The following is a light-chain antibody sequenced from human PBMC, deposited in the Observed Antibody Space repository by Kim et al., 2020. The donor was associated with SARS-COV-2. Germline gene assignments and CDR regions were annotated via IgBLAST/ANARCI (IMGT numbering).Light chain of an antibody. J-gene: IGKJ3*01. CDR3: MQGTHWPFT. CDR2: NVS. CDR1: QSLVYSDGNIY. Sequence: PASSSCRFSQSLVYSDGNIYLNWFHLRPGQSPRRLIYNVSNRDSGVPDRFSGSGSVTDFTLQISRVEAEDVGVYYCMQGTHWPFTFGSGTKVDIK. V-gene: IGKV2-30*01.